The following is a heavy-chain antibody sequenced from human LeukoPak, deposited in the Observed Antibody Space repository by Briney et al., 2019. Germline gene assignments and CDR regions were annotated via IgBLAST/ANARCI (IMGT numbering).Heavy chain of an antibody. CDR1: GFTFGDYA. CDR2: ISWNSGTI. J-gene: IGHJ4*02. V-gene: IGHV3-9*01. Sequence: SLRLSCATSGFTFGDYAMHWVRQAPGKGLEWVSGISWNSGTIGYADSVKGRFTISRDNSKNTLYLQMNSLRAEDTAVYYCARALPYYDILTGYGAFDYWGQGTLVTVSS. CDR3: ARALPYYDILTGYGAFDY. D-gene: IGHD3-9*01.